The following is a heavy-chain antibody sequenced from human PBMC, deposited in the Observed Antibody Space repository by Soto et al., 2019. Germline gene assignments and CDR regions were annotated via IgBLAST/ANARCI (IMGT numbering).Heavy chain of an antibody. J-gene: IGHJ4*02. CDR1: GFTFSSYG. CDR2: IWYDGSNK. V-gene: IGHV3-33*01. CDR3: ARAGIAAAGTSTKKKYYFDY. D-gene: IGHD6-13*01. Sequence: QVQLVESGGGVVQPGRSLRLSCAASGFTFSSYGMHWVRQAPGKGLEWVAVIWYDGSNKYYADSVKGRFTISRDNSKNMLYLQMNSLRAEDTAVYYCARAGIAAAGTSTKKKYYFDYWGQGTLVTVSS.